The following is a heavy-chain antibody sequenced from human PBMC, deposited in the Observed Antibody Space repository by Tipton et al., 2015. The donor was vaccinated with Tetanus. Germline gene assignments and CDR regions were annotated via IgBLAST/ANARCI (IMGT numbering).Heavy chain of an antibody. V-gene: IGHV4-4*07. D-gene: IGHD4-17*01. CDR3: ARGLLSHFDYGDFSTGMDV. Sequence: TLSLTCTVSGGSISSYYWSWIRQPAGKGLEWIGRIYTSGSTNYNPSLKSRVTMSVDTSKKQFSLKLSSVTAADTAVYYCARGLLSHFDYGDFSTGMDVWGQGTTVTVSS. CDR1: GGSISSYY. CDR2: IYTSGST. J-gene: IGHJ6*02.